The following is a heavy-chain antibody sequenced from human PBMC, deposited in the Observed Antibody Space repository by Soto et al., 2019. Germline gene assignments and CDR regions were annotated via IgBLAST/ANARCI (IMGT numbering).Heavy chain of an antibody. J-gene: IGHJ4*02. V-gene: IGHV3-21*01. CDR1: GFTFSSYS. CDR2: ISSSSTYI. Sequence: PGGSLRLSCAASGFTFSSYSMNWVRQAPGKGLEWVSSISSSSTYIYYADSLKGRFTISRDNAKNSLYLQMNSLRAEDTAVYYCATWGRFSDGYNFADYWGQGTLVTAS. D-gene: IGHD5-12*01. CDR3: ATWGRFSDGYNFADY.